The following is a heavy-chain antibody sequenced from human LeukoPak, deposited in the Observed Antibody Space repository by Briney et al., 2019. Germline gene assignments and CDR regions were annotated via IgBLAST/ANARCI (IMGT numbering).Heavy chain of an antibody. CDR2: ISSSSSTI. D-gene: IGHD5-24*01. Sequence: GGSLRLFCAASGFTFSGSGMHWVRQGPGKGLEWISYISSSSSTIYYADSVKGRFTISRDNAKNSLYLQMNSLRADDAAVYYCARFPMGDSFDIWGQGTMVTVSS. V-gene: IGHV3-48*01. CDR1: GFTFSGSG. J-gene: IGHJ3*02. CDR3: ARFPMGDSFDI.